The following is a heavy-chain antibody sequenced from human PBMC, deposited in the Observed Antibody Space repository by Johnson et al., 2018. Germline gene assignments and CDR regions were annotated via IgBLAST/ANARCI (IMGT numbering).Heavy chain of an antibody. Sequence: VQLVETGAEVKKPGSSVKVSCKASGGTFSSYAISWVRQAPGQGLEWMGGIIPIFGTANYAQKFQGRVTITADESTGTAYMELSSLRSEDTAVYYRARGELGYCSSTSCFRYYGMDVWGQGTTVTVSS. V-gene: IGHV1-69*01. D-gene: IGHD2-2*01. CDR3: ARGELGYCSSTSCFRYYGMDV. CDR2: IIPIFGTA. J-gene: IGHJ6*02. CDR1: GGTFSSYA.